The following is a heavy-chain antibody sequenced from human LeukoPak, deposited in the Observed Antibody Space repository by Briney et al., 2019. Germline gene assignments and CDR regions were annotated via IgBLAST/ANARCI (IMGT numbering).Heavy chain of an antibody. J-gene: IGHJ4*02. V-gene: IGHV3-11*01. D-gene: IGHD5-24*01. CDR2: ISSSGSTI. CDR1: GFTFSDYY. CDR3: ARDTRDGYNYVDY. Sequence: GGSLRLFCAASGFTFSDYYMSWIRQAPGKGLEWVSYISSSGSTIYYADSVKGRFTISRDNAKNSLYLQMNSLRAEDTAVYYCARDTRDGYNYVDYWGQGTLVTVSS.